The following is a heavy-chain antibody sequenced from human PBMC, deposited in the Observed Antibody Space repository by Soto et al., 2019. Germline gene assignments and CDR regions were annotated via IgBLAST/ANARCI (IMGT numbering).Heavy chain of an antibody. Sequence: GGSLRLSWAASGFTFSSYGMHWVRQAPGKGLEWVAVISYDGSNKYYADSVKGRFTISRDNSKNTLYLQMNSLRAEDTAVYYCAKDSLLEMATSTRGMDVWGQGTTVTVSS. D-gene: IGHD5-12*01. CDR3: AKDSLLEMATSTRGMDV. CDR2: ISYDGSNK. V-gene: IGHV3-30*18. CDR1: GFTFSSYG. J-gene: IGHJ6*02.